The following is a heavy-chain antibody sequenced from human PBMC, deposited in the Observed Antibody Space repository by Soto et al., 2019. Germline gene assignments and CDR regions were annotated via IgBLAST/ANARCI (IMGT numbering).Heavy chain of an antibody. CDR3: ARRWEYFYMDV. J-gene: IGHJ6*03. CDR2: INTDGTSP. V-gene: IGHV3-74*03. Sequence: EVQLVESGGALVQPGGSRRLSCAASGFTFISYWMHWVRQAPGKGLVWVSRINTDGTSPKYADSVKGRFTISRDNAKNTLYLQMNSLRDEDTAVYYCARRWEYFYMDVWGKGTTVTVSS. D-gene: IGHD1-26*01. CDR1: GFTFISYW.